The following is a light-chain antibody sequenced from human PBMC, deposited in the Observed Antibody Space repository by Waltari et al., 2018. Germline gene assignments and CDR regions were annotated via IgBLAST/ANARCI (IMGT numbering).Light chain of an antibody. J-gene: IGLJ3*02. CDR1: ISDVGGSNF. Sequence: QSALTQSASVSGSPGQTITISCTGTISDVGGSNFVSWYQQLPGKPPKLLIYGVDQRPSGVSLRFSGSKSANTATLTISGLQPEDEGDYFCSSYTARSTLVFGGGTKLTVL. V-gene: IGLV2-14*01. CDR3: SSYTARSTLV. CDR2: GVD.